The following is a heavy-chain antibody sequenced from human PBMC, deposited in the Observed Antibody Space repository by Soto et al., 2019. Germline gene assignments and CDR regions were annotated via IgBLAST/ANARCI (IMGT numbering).Heavy chain of an antibody. D-gene: IGHD1-20*01. CDR2: IIPLHNTS. V-gene: IGHV1-69*08. J-gene: IGHJ6*02. CDR1: GGAFTNYS. CDR3: AIWSNWNPLYYRGMDV. Sequence: GASVEVSCKVSGGAFTNYSLNWVRHAPGQGLEWLGGIIPLHNTSNYSLKLLGRGSVTADISSNTVYMHLSGLTSDDTATYYCAIWSNWNPLYYRGMDVWGQGTTVTVSS.